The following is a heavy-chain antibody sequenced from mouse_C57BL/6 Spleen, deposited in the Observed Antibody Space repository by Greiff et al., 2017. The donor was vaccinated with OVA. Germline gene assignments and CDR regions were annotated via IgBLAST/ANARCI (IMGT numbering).Heavy chain of an antibody. CDR2: IYPGDGDT. Sequence: QVQLKQSGPELVKPGASVKISCKASGYAFSSSWMNWVKQRPGKGLEWIGRIYPGDGDTNYNGKFKGKATLTADKSSSTAYMQLSSLTSEDSAVYFCARSEYYGSSYLFAYWGQGTLVTVSA. D-gene: IGHD1-1*01. V-gene: IGHV1-82*01. CDR1: GYAFSSSW. CDR3: ARSEYYGSSYLFAY. J-gene: IGHJ3*01.